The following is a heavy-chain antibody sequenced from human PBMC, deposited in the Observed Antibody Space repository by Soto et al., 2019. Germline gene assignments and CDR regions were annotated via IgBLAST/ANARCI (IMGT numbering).Heavy chain of an antibody. CDR1: GYTFTTYTFTSYH. J-gene: IGHJ4*02. CDR2: INPTDGST. D-gene: IGHD6-19*01. Sequence: QVQLVQSGAEVKKPGASVKLSCKASGYTFTTYTFTSYHIHWVRLAPGQGLEWMGIINPTDGSTNYAQKFQGRVTMTRDTSTSTVYMDLSSLRSEDTAVYYCARDGDSSGFYYFDYWGQGTLVTVSS. CDR3: ARDGDSSGFYYFDY. V-gene: IGHV1-46*01.